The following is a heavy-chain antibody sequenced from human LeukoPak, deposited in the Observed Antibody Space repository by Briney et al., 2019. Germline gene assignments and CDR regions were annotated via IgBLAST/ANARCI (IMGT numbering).Heavy chain of an antibody. Sequence: ASVKGACQASGYTFTRYYMHWVRQAAGQGLEWMGIITPSGASTSYAQKLQGRVTMTRDTSTSTVYMELSSLRSEDTAVYYCARTLDTALTSWGQGTLVTVSS. V-gene: IGHV1-46*01. CDR2: ITPSGAST. J-gene: IGHJ5*02. CDR1: GYTFTRYY. D-gene: IGHD5-18*01. CDR3: ARTLDTALTS.